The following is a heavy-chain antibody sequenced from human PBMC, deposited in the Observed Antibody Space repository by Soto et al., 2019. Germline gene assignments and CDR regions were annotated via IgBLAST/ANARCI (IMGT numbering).Heavy chain of an antibody. Sequence: PAGSLRLSCEVSGFTFSEFAMSWVRQSPGGRLEWVSGINYSGIASMYLDSVRGRFTISRDQTKNALYLQMDRLRAEDTAIYYCAKGRDYSGTYAIDYWGQGVPVTVSS. D-gene: IGHD3-10*01. CDR1: GFTFSEFA. V-gene: IGHV3-23*05. CDR3: AKGRDYSGTYAIDY. CDR2: INYSGIAS. J-gene: IGHJ4*02.